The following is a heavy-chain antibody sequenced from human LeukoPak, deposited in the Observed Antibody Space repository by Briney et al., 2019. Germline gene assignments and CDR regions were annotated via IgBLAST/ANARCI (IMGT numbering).Heavy chain of an antibody. CDR1: GFTFTSSA. CDR3: AAVVYGDYSGIVY. J-gene: IGHJ4*02. V-gene: IGHV1-58*02. CDR2: IVVGSGNT. Sequence: ASVKVSCKASGFTFTSSAMQWVRQARGQRLEWIGWIVVGSGNTNYAQKFQERVTITRDMSTSTAYMELSSLRSEDTAVYYCAAVVYGDYSGIVYWGQGTLVTVSS. D-gene: IGHD4-17*01.